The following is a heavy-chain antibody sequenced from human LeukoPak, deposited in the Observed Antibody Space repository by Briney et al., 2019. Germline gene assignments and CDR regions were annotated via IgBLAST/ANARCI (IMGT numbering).Heavy chain of an antibody. CDR3: ARGVSRSGYPLHY. Sequence: PGGSLRLSCAASGFTFSSYAMHWVRQAPGKGPEWVAVISYDGSNKYYADSVKGRFTISRDNSKNTLYLQMNSLRAEDTAVYYCARGVSRSGYPLHYWGQGTLVTVSS. CDR1: GFTFSSYA. CDR2: ISYDGSNK. V-gene: IGHV3-30-3*01. J-gene: IGHJ4*02. D-gene: IGHD3-22*01.